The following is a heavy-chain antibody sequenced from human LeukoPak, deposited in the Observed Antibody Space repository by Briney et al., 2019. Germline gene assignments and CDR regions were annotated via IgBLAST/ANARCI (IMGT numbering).Heavy chain of an antibody. V-gene: IGHV3-23*01. CDR1: GFTFSSYA. J-gene: IGHJ4*02. CDR2: ISGSGGST. Sequence: GGSLRLSCAASGFTFSSYAMSWVRQAPGKGLEWVSAISGSGGSTYYADSVKGRFTISRDNSKNTLYLQMNSLRAEDTAVYYCAKDKGGSYYPAYFDYWGQGTLVTVSS. D-gene: IGHD1-26*01. CDR3: AKDKGGSYYPAYFDY.